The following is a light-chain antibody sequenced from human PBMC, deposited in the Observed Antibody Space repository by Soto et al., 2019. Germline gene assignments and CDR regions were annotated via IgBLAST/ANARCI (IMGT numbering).Light chain of an antibody. CDR1: QSVSSN. V-gene: IGKV3-15*01. Sequence: EIGMKHSAALLCLSXXYTATXSCGASQSVSSNLAWYQQKPGQAPRLLIYGASTRATGIPARFSGSGSGTEFTLTISSLQSEDFAVYYCQQYNNWPPITVGQGTRLDIK. CDR2: GAS. CDR3: QQYNNWPPIT. J-gene: IGKJ5*01.